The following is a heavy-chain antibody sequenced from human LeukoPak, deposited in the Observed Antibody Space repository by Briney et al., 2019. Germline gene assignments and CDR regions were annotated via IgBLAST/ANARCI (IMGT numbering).Heavy chain of an antibody. CDR2: INSDESST. J-gene: IGHJ5*02. CDR1: GFTFSDYW. D-gene: IGHD3-10*01. V-gene: IGHV3-74*01. Sequence: PGGSLRLSCAASGFTFSDYWMHWVRQSPGKGLVWVSRINSDESSTDYADSVKGRFTISRDNAKNTLYLQMNSLRAEDTAIYYCARVRHYGSGQNNWFDPWGQGTLVTVSS. CDR3: ARVRHYGSGQNNWFDP.